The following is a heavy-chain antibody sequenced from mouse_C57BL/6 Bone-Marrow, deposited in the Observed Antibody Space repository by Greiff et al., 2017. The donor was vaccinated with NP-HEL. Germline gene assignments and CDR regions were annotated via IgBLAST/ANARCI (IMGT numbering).Heavy chain of an antibody. Sequence: QVQLQQSGAELAKPGASVKLSCKASGYTFTSYWMHWVKQRPGQGLEWIGYINPSSGYTKYNQKFKDKATLTADKSPSTAYMQLSSLTYEDSAVYYCARYYGSSYLAYWGQGTLVTVSA. J-gene: IGHJ3*01. D-gene: IGHD1-1*01. CDR2: INPSSGYT. V-gene: IGHV1-7*01. CDR3: ARYYGSSYLAY. CDR1: GYTFTSYW.